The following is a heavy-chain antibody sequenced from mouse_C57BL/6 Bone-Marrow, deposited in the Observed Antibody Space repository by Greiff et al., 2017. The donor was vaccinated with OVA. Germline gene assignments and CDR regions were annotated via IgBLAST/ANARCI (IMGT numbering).Heavy chain of an antibody. CDR1: GFSLTSYG. CDR2: IWRGGST. Sequence: VQLQQSGPGLVQPSQSLSITCTVSGFSLTSYGVHWVRQSPGKGLEWLGVIWRGGSTDYNAAFMSRLSITKDNSKSHVFFKMNSLQADDTAIYYCAKSPLDYGRSDEYAMGNWGEEDSVTVSS. D-gene: IGHD1-1*01. V-gene: IGHV2-5*01. J-gene: IGHJ4*01. CDR3: AKSPLDYGRSDEYAMGN.